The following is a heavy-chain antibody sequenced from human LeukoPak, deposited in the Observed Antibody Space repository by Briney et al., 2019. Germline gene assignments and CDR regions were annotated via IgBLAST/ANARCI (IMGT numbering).Heavy chain of an antibody. CDR3: AREAGGTYCSGGSCYLSPRSYYYYSMDV. V-gene: IGHV1-2*02. J-gene: IGHJ6*02. Sequence: GASVKVSCKASGYTFTGYYMHWVRQAPGQGLEWMGWINPNSGGTNYAQKFQGRVTMTRDTSISTAYMELSRLGSDDTAVYYCAREAGGTYCSGGSCYLSPRSYYYYSMDVWGQGTTVTVSS. CDR2: INPNSGGT. CDR1: GYTFTGYY. D-gene: IGHD2-15*01.